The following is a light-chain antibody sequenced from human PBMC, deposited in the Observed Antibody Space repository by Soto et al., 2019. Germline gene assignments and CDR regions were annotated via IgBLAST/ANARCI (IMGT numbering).Light chain of an antibody. CDR1: NIGSKN. CDR2: RDS. J-gene: IGLJ2*01. V-gene: IGLV3-9*01. CDR3: QVWDSGTAV. Sequence: SYELTQPLSVSVALGQTARITCGGNNIGSKNVHWYQQTPGQAPVLVIYRDSNRPSGIPERFSGSNSGNTATLTISRAQAGDESDYYCQVWDSGTAVFGGGTKLTVL.